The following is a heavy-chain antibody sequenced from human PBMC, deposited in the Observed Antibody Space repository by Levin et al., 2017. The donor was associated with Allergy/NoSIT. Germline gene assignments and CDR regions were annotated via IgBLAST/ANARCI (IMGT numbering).Heavy chain of an antibody. CDR3: AKDAIRGSDQPYYFDY. CDR1: GFTFNNYA. CDR2: IINSGVGT. D-gene: IGHD6-19*01. V-gene: IGHV3-23*01. J-gene: IGHJ4*02. Sequence: GGSLRLSCAASGFTFNNYAMSWVRQAPGKGLEWVSAIINSGVGTYYADSVKGRFTIPRDNSKNTMYLQMNSLRAEDTAVYVCAKDAIRGSDQPYYFDYWGQGTLVTASS.